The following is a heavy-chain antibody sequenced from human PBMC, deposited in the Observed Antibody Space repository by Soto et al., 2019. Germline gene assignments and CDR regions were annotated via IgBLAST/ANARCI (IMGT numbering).Heavy chain of an antibody. CDR1: GGSISSSSYY. Sequence: SETLSLTCTVSGGSISSSSYYWGWIRQPPGKGLEWIGSIYYSGSTYYNPSLKSRVTISVDTSKNQFSLKLGSVTAADTAVYYCARRVPYSSSWYFDYWGQGTLVTVSS. J-gene: IGHJ4*02. CDR3: ARRVPYSSSWYFDY. CDR2: IYYSGST. D-gene: IGHD6-13*01. V-gene: IGHV4-39*01.